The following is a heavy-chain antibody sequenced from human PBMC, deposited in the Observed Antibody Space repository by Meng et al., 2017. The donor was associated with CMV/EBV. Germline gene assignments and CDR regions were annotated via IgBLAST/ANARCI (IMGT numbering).Heavy chain of an antibody. V-gene: IGHV4-39*07. J-gene: IGHJ5*02. CDR2: IYYSGRT. CDR3: ARSIAARPYRYNWFDP. Sequence: ARGRVHPPVPVPLTLTVFGGSISSSSYYWGWIRQPPGKGLEWIGSIYYSGRTYYNPSLKSRVTISVDTSKNQFSLKLSSVTAADTAVYYCARSIAARPYRYNWFDPWGQGTLVTVSS. D-gene: IGHD6-6*01. CDR1: GGSISSSSYY.